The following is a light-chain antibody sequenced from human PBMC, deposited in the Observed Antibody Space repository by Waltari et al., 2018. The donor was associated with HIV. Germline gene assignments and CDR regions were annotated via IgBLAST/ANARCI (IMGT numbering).Light chain of an antibody. CDR1: QIISNY. CDR3: QQRSDWPLT. V-gene: IGKV3-11*01. Sequence: EIVLTQSPATLSLSPGERATLSGRSSQIISNYLAWFQQKPGQAPRLLIYDASNRATGIPARFSGSGSGTDFALTISSLEPEDFAVYYCQQRSDWPLTFGGGTKVEIK. CDR2: DAS. J-gene: IGKJ4*01.